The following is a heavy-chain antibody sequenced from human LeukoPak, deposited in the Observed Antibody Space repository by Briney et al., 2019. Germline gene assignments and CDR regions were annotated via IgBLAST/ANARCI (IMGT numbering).Heavy chain of an antibody. Sequence: SETLSLTCTVSGGSISSYYWSWIRQPPGKGLEWIGYIYYSGSTNYNPSLKSRVTISVDTSKNQFSLKLSSVTAADTAVYYCARQSDYGSGSYSYWGQGTLVTVSS. CDR2: IYYSGST. V-gene: IGHV4-59*08. CDR1: GGSISSYY. J-gene: IGHJ4*02. CDR3: ARQSDYGSGSYSY. D-gene: IGHD3-10*01.